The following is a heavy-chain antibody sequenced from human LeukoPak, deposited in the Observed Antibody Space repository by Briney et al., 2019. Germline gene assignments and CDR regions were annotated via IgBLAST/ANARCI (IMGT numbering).Heavy chain of an antibody. D-gene: IGHD2-15*01. J-gene: IGHJ3*02. Sequence: GGSLRLSCAASGFTFSDYYMSWIRQAPGKGLEWVSYISSSGSTIYYADSVKGRFTISRDNAKNSLYLQMNSLRAEDTAVYYCAKSLAVMYAFDIWGQGTMVTVSS. CDR2: ISSSGSTI. CDR3: AKSLAVMYAFDI. V-gene: IGHV3-11*04. CDR1: GFTFSDYY.